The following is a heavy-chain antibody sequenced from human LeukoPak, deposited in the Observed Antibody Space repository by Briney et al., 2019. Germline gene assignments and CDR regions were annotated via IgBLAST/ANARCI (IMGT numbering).Heavy chain of an antibody. Sequence: GGSLRLSCAASGFTFSSYAMSWVRQPPGKGLEWVSAVSNSGATTYYADSVKGRFTISRDNSKNSLFLQMNSLRAEDTAVYYCARAHTKYVDVVATNYWGQGTLVTVSS. J-gene: IGHJ4*02. D-gene: IGHD5-12*01. V-gene: IGHV3-23*01. CDR1: GFTFSSYA. CDR2: VSNSGATT. CDR3: ARAHTKYVDVVATNY.